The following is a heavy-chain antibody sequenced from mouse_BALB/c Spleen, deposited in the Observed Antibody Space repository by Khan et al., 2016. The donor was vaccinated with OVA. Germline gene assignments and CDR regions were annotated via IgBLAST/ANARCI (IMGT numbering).Heavy chain of an antibody. CDR3: ARLLSNFDY. CDR2: INPSNGRT. J-gene: IGHJ2*01. V-gene: IGHV1S81*02. D-gene: IGHD2-1*01. CDR1: GYTLTSYW. Sequence: QVQLQQPGAELVNPGASVNLSCKASGYTLTSYWMHWVKQRPGQGLEWIGEINPSNGRTNYHEKFTSKATLTVDKSSSTAYMQLSSPTSEDSAGYDCARLLSNFDYWGKGTTLTVSS.